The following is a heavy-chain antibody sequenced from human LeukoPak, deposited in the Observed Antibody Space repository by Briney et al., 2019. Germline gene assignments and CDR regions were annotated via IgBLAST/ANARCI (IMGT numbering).Heavy chain of an antibody. CDR3: ARHGSHYYDSSGPALY. V-gene: IGHV4-4*09. Sequence: SETLSLTCTVSGGSISSYYWSWIRQPPGKGLEWIGYIYISGSTNYNPSLKSRVTISVDTSKNQFSLKLSSVTAADTAVYYCARHGSHYYDSSGPALYWGQGTLVTVSS. D-gene: IGHD3-22*01. CDR2: IYISGST. CDR1: GGSISSYY. J-gene: IGHJ4*02.